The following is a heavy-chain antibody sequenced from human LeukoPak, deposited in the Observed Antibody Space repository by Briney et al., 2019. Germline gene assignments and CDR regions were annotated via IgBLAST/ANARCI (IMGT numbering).Heavy chain of an antibody. CDR3: ARVPPETPWASIPAASDY. V-gene: IGHV3-48*01. Sequence: PGGSLRLSCAASGFTFSSYIMNWVRQAPGKGLEWVSYISSSSSTIYYADSVKGRFTISRDNAKNSLYLQMNSLRAEDTAVYYCARVPPETPWASIPAASDYWGQGTLVTVSS. D-gene: IGHD2-2*01. CDR2: ISSSSSTI. CDR1: GFTFSSYI. J-gene: IGHJ4*02.